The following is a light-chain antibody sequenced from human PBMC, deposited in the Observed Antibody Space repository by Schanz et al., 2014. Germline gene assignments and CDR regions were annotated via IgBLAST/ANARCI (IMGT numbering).Light chain of an antibody. CDR3: AAWDDSLSGRV. J-gene: IGLJ3*02. V-gene: IGLV1-40*01. Sequence: QSVLTQPPSVSGAPGQGVTISCTGSASNIGAGYDVHWYQQVPGTAPKPLIFDNTNRPSGVPDRFSGSKSGTSASLAISGLRSEDEADYYCAAWDDSLSGRVFGGGTKLTVL. CDR1: ASNIGAGYD. CDR2: DNT.